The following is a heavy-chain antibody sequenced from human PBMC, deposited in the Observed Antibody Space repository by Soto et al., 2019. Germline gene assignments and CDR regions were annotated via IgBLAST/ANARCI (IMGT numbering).Heavy chain of an antibody. Sequence: DVNLLQSGGGSAQPGGSLRLSRATSGFTFSTYAMTWVRQVPGRGLQWVSTILPDETGFYTVSVKGRFTISRDNYRGIVYLQMNDLWVEDAAIYYCAKDRLPTSGQRFYFDSWGQGSLVTVSS. CDR2: ILPDETG. CDR1: GFTFSTYA. CDR3: AKDRLPTSGQRFYFDS. D-gene: IGHD2-15*01. V-gene: IGHV3-23*01. J-gene: IGHJ4*02.